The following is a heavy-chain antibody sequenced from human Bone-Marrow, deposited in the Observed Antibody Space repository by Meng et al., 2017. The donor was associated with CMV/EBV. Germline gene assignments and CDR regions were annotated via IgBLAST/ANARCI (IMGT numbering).Heavy chain of an antibody. Sequence: ASVKVSCKASGYTFSRYGISWVRQAPGQGLEWLGWINPNSGGTNFAQKFQGRVIMTRDTSISTAYMELSRLTSDDTAVYYCAREGNYAFDYWGQGTLVTVSS. J-gene: IGHJ4*02. CDR2: INPNSGGT. V-gene: IGHV1-2*02. D-gene: IGHD1-7*01. CDR3: AREGNYAFDY. CDR1: GYTFSRYG.